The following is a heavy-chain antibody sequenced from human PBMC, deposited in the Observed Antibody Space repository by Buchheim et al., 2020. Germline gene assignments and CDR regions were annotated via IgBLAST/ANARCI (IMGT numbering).Heavy chain of an antibody. Sequence: EVQLLESGGTLVQPGGSLRLSCVGSGFTFRSYAMSWVRQAPGKGLEWVSSISGSDGSTYYVDSVKGRFTISRDNSKNTLYLQMNSLRAEDTAVYYCAKITVLRGVIDYWGQGTL. J-gene: IGHJ4*02. CDR1: GFTFRSYA. D-gene: IGHD3-10*01. V-gene: IGHV3-23*01. CDR2: ISGSDGST. CDR3: AKITVLRGVIDY.